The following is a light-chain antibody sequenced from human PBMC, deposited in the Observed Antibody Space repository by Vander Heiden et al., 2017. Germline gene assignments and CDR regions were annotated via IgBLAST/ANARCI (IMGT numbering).Light chain of an antibody. CDR1: QMVRSSH. V-gene: IGKV3-20*01. CDR2: GTS. Sequence: ELLFTQSPGPLSLSPGERATLSCRASQMVRSSHLAWYKQKPGKAPRLRIYGTSSRATGIPDSFSGSGSGTDFTLTISRLEPEDFAVYYCQQYDSPPRTFGQGTKLENK. J-gene: IGKJ2*01. CDR3: QQYDSPPRT.